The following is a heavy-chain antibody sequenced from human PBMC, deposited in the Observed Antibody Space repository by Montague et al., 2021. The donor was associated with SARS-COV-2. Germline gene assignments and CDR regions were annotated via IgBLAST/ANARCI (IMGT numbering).Heavy chain of an antibody. V-gene: IGHV4-34*01. CDR2: INHRRST. Sequence: SETLSLTCAVYDGSFSDYSWTWIRQPPGKGLEWIGEINHRRSTSYNPSLKSRVTISVDTSKNQFSLKMTSVTAADTAVYYCARGRQHINMVVVVVTGGEYYFDFWGQGTLVAVSS. CDR3: ARGRQHINMVVVVVTGGEYYFDF. D-gene: IGHD3-22*01. CDR1: DGSFSDYS. J-gene: IGHJ4*02.